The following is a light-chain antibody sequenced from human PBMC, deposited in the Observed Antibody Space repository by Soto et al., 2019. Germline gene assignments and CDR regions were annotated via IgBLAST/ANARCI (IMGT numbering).Light chain of an antibody. CDR2: RAS. CDR1: QSINSE. J-gene: IGKJ2*01. V-gene: IGKV3-15*01. Sequence: EIVMTQSPATLSLSPGERAALSCRASQSINSELAWYQQKPGQPPRLLIYRASTSATGVPARFTGSESGSEFTLTISGLQSDDFAVYYCQKGHNCPLTFGQGTRVEI. CDR3: QKGHNCPLT.